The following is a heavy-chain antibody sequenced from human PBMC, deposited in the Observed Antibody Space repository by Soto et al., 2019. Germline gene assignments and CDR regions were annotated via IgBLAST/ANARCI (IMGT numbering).Heavy chain of an antibody. CDR1: GGSFSDYY. V-gene: IGHV4-34*01. D-gene: IGHD2-2*01. CDR3: ARAFSPCTSCYYYYYMDV. CDR2: VNHIGST. Sequence: PSETLSLTCAVYGGSFSDYYWSWIRQPPGKGLEWIGEVNHIGSTNYSPSLKSRVTISVDTSKNQFSLNLNSVTAADTAVYYCARAFSPCTSCYYYYYMDVWAKGTTVTVSS. J-gene: IGHJ6*03.